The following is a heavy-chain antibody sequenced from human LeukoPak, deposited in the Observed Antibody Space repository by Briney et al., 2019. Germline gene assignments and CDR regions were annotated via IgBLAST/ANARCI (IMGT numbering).Heavy chain of an antibody. CDR3: ARPYTGYAFDI. Sequence: PGGSLRLSCAASGFTFSTYTMNWVRQAPGKGLEWVSSISSGSSYIYYADSVKGRFTISRDNAKNSLYLQMNSLRAEDTAVYYRARPYTGYAFDIWGQGTMVTVSS. D-gene: IGHD2-2*02. J-gene: IGHJ3*02. V-gene: IGHV3-21*01. CDR2: ISSGSSYI. CDR1: GFTFSTYT.